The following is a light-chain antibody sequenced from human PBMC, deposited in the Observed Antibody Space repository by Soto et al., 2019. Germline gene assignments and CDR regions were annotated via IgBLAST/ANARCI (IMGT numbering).Light chain of an antibody. J-gene: IGLJ1*01. Sequence: QSVLTQPASVSGSPGQSITISCTGTSSDVVGYNYVSWYQHHPGKAPKLMIYDVSNRPSGVSNRFSGSKSGNTASLTISGLQHEDEADYYCCSYTTSNTRQIVFGTGTKVTVL. V-gene: IGLV2-14*03. CDR3: CSYTTSNTRQIV. CDR1: SSDVVGYNY. CDR2: DVS.